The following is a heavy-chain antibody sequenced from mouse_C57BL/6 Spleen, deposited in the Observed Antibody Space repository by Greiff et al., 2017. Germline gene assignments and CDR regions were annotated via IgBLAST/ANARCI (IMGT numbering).Heavy chain of an antibody. CDR3: ARSGGYSNYAWFAY. V-gene: IGHV1-82*01. CDR1: GYAFSSSW. D-gene: IGHD2-5*01. CDR2: IYPGDGDT. J-gene: IGHJ3*01. Sequence: VQLQQSGPELVKPGASVKISCKASGYAFSSSWMNWVKQRPGKGLEWIGRIYPGDGDTNYNGKFKGKATLTADKSSSTAYMQLSSLTSEDSAVYFGARSGGYSNYAWFAYWGQGTLVTVSA.